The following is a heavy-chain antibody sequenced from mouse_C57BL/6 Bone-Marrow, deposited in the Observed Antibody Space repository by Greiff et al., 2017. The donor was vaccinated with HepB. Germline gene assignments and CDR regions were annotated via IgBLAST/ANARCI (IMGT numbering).Heavy chain of an antibody. CDR3: TRGWTTVVATKWYFDV. Sequence: EVQLQQSGAELVRPGASVKLSCTASGFNIKDDYMHWVKQRPEQGLEWIGWIDPENGDTEYAAKFQGKATITADTSSKTAYLQLSSLTSEDTAVYYCTRGWTTVVATKWYFDVWGTGTTVTVSS. D-gene: IGHD1-1*01. CDR2: IDPENGDT. V-gene: IGHV14-4*01. J-gene: IGHJ1*03. CDR1: GFNIKDDY.